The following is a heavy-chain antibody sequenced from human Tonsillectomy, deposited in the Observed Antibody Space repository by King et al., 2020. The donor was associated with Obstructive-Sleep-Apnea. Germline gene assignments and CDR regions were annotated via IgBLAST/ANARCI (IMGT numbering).Heavy chain of an antibody. D-gene: IGHD1-26*01. J-gene: IGHJ2*01. CDR3: ARRAGGSYRYWYFDL. Sequence: QLQESGPGLVKPSETLSLTCTVSGSSISSGYYWGWIRQTPGKGLEWMGNIYHSGSTYDNPSLKSRVFISVDTSKNQFSLKLSSVTAADTAVYYCARRAGGSYRYWYFDLWGRGTLVTVSS. CDR2: IYHSGST. CDR1: GSSISSGYY. V-gene: IGHV4-38-2*02.